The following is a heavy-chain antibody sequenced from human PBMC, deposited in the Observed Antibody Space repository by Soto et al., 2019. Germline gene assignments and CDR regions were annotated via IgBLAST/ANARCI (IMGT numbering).Heavy chain of an antibody. D-gene: IGHD5-18*01. CDR1: GGSFSGYY. V-gene: IGHV4-34*01. CDR3: ARGGRIRRGYSYGSYYYYGMDV. J-gene: IGHJ6*02. Sequence: SETLSLTCAVYGGSFSGYYWSWIRQPPGKGLEWIGEINHSGSTNYNPSLKSRVTISVDTSKNQFSLKLSSVTAADTAVYYCARGGRIRRGYSYGSYYYYGMDVWGQGTTGTVS. CDR2: INHSGST.